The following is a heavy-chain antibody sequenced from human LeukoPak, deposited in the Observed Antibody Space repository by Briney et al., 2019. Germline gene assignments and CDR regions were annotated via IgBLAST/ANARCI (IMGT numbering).Heavy chain of an antibody. J-gene: IGHJ4*02. CDR3: ARAVKAAPY. CDR1: GYTFTAYY. V-gene: IGHV1-2*02. Sequence: ASVKVSCKASGYTFTAYYIHWVRQAPGQGLEWMGWISPNSGGTDYAQKFQGRVTMTRDTSISTTYVELDSLTSDDTAVYYCARAVKAAPYWGQGTLVTVSS. D-gene: IGHD2-15*01. CDR2: ISPNSGGT.